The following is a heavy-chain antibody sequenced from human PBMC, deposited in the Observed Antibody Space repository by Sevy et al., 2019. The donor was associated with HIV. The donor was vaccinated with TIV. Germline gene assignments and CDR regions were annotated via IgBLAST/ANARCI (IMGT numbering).Heavy chain of an antibody. CDR1: GFTFSSYG. J-gene: IGHJ5*02. D-gene: IGHD2-15*01. V-gene: IGHV3-30*02. CDR3: AKDLVVVAATTWFDP. CDR2: IRYDGSNK. Sequence: GRSLRLSCAASGFTFSSYGMHWVRQAPGKGLEWVAFIRYDGSNKYYADSVKGRFTISRDNSKNTLYLQMNSLRAEDTAVYYCAKDLVVVAATTWFDPWGQGTLVTVSS.